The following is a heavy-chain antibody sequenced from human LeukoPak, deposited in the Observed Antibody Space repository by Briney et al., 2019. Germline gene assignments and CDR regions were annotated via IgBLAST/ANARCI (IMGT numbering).Heavy chain of an antibody. V-gene: IGHV4-4*07. Sequence: PSETLSLTCTVSGGSISSYYWSWIRQPAGKGLEWIGRIYTSGSTNYNPSLKSRVTMSVDTSKNQFSLKLSSVTAADTAVYYCARDLSGYSYGYGDYYYYYMDVWGKGTTVTISS. CDR1: GGSISSYY. CDR3: ARDLSGYSYGYGDYYYYYMDV. D-gene: IGHD5-18*01. J-gene: IGHJ6*03. CDR2: IYTSGST.